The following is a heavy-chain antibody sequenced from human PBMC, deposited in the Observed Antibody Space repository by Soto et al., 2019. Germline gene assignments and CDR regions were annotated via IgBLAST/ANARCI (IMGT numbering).Heavy chain of an antibody. V-gene: IGHV3-33*01. D-gene: IGHD1-1*01. CDR1: GFTFSSYG. Sequence: QVQLVESGGGVVQPGRSLRLSCAASGFTFSSYGMHWVRQAPGKGLEWVAVIWYDGSNKYYADSVKGRFTISRDNSKNTLYLQMNTLRPEGTAVYYCAGERDDAFDIWGQGTVVTVSS. CDR2: IWYDGSNK. J-gene: IGHJ3*02. CDR3: AGERDDAFDI.